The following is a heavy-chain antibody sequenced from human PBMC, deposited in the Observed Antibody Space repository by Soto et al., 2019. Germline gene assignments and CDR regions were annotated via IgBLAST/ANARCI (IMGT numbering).Heavy chain of an antibody. Sequence: GGSLSLSCAASGFTFSSYGMHWVSQAPGKGQEWVAVICYDGSNKYDADSVKGRFTISRDNSKNTLYLQMNSLRAEDTAVYYCPRESDSSRWSYYYGMHVWGQGTTVTVSS. D-gene: IGHD6-13*01. CDR3: PRESDSSRWSYYYGMHV. V-gene: IGHV3-33*01. CDR2: ICYDGSNK. CDR1: GFTFSSYG. J-gene: IGHJ6*02.